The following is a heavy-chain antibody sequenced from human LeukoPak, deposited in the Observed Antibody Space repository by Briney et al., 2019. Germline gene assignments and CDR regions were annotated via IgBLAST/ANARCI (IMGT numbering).Heavy chain of an antibody. CDR3: ARHYSGSYRESDY. Sequence: PAGTLSLTCTVSGGSISSYYWSWVRQPPGKGLEGVGDIYYSGSTNYNPSLKSRVTISVDTSKNPFSLKLSSVTAADTAVYYCARHYSGSYRESDYWGQGTLVTISS. V-gene: IGHV4-59*08. J-gene: IGHJ4*02. CDR1: GGSISSYY. CDR2: IYYSGST. D-gene: IGHD1-26*01.